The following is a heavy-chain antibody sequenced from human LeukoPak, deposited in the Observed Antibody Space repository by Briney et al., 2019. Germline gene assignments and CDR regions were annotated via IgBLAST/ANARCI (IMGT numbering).Heavy chain of an antibody. CDR3: ARNPVGDAIYSWYFDL. D-gene: IGHD5-12*01. CDR2: ISGSGGST. CDR1: GFTFSSYA. J-gene: IGHJ2*01. Sequence: GGSLRLSCAASGFTFSSYAMSWVRQAPGKGLEWVSAISGSGGSTYYADSVKGRFTISRDNSKNTLYLQMNSLRAEDTAVYYCARNPVGDAIYSWYFDLWGRGTMVAVSS. V-gene: IGHV3-23*01.